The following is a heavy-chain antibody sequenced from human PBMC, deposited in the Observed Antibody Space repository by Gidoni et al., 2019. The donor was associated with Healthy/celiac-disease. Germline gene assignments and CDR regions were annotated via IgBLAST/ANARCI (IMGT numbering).Heavy chain of an antibody. V-gene: IGHV4-34*01. D-gene: IGHD3-10*01. Sequence: QVQLQQWGAGLLKPSETLSLTCAVYGGSFSGYYWSWLRQPPGKGLEWIGEINHSGSTNYNPSLKSRVTISVDTSKNQFSLKLSSVTAADTAVYYCARGGRTHYYYGSGIRRTTQGSWFDPWGQGTLVTVSS. J-gene: IGHJ5*02. CDR1: GGSFSGYY. CDR3: ARGGRTHYYYGSGIRRTTQGSWFDP. CDR2: INHSGST.